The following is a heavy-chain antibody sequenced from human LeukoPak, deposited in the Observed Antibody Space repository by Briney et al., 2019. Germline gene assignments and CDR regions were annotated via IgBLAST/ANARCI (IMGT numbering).Heavy chain of an antibody. Sequence: SVKVSCKASGYTFTGYYMHWVRQAPGQGLEWMGWINPNSGGTNYAQKFQGRVTMTRDTSISTAYMELSRLRSDDTAVYYCARDVDTAMVTDYWGQGTLVTVSS. CDR1: GYTFTGYY. CDR2: INPNSGGT. J-gene: IGHJ4*02. CDR3: ARDVDTAMVTDY. V-gene: IGHV1-2*02. D-gene: IGHD5-18*01.